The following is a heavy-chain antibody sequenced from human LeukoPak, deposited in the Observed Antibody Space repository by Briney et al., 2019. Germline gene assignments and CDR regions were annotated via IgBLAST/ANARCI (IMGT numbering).Heavy chain of an antibody. V-gene: IGHV4-31*03. CDR3: ARGTYYYDSSGYWPLTFDY. CDR2: IYYSGSN. D-gene: IGHD3-22*01. Sequence: PSETLSLTCTVSGGSISSGGYYWSWLRQHPGKGLEWIGYIYYSGSNYYNPSLKSRVTISVDTSKNQFSLKLSSVTAADTAVYYCARGTYYYDSSGYWPLTFDYWGQGTLVTVSS. J-gene: IGHJ4*02. CDR1: GGSISSGGYY.